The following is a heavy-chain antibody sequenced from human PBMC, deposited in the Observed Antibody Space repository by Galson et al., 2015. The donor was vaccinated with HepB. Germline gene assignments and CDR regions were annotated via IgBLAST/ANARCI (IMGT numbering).Heavy chain of an antibody. CDR1: GSTFSDYY. J-gene: IGHJ4*02. CDR2: ISSSSSYT. D-gene: IGHD4-23*01. V-gene: IGHV3-11*06. CDR3: ARATTVVTHFDY. Sequence: SLRLSCAASGSTFSDYYMSWIRQAPGKGLGWVSYISSSSSYTNYADSVKGRFTISRDNAKNSLYLQMNSLRAEDTAVYYCARATTVVTHFDYWGQGTLVTVSS.